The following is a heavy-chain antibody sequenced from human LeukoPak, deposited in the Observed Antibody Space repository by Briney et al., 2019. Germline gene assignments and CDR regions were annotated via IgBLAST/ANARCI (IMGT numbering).Heavy chain of an antibody. D-gene: IGHD1-1*01. CDR3: ARATSLGSNFDY. Sequence: KFQGRVTITRDTSAGTAYMELSSLRSEDTAVYYCARATSLGSNFDYWGQGTLVTVSS. J-gene: IGHJ4*02. V-gene: IGHV1-3*01.